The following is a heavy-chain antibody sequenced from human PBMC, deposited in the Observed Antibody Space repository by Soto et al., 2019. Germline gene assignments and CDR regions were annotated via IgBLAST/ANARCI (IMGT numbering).Heavy chain of an antibody. D-gene: IGHD2-15*01. CDR1: GFTFSSYA. Sequence: EVQVLESGGGLVQPGGSLRLSCAASGFTFSSYAMSWVRLAPGKGLEWVSGISDSGTSTYYRDSVKGRFTISRDNSKNTVYLQMNSLRAEDTALYYCAKAKTPHNAFDIWGQGTMVTVSS. V-gene: IGHV3-23*01. J-gene: IGHJ3*02. CDR2: ISDSGTST. CDR3: AKAKTPHNAFDI.